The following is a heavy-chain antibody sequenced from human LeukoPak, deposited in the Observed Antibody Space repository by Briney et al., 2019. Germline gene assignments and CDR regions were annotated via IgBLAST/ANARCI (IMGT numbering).Heavy chain of an antibody. J-gene: IGHJ4*02. Sequence: GGSLRLSCVASGFTVSGHYMSWVRQAPGKGLEWVSTIYSVSTTYYADSVKGRFTVSGDNSKNTLYLQMNSLRVEDTAVYYCARDGGYSYGYGFDYWGQGTLVTPSA. V-gene: IGHV3-66*01. CDR3: ARDGGYSYGYGFDY. D-gene: IGHD5-18*01. CDR1: GFTVSGHY. CDR2: IYSVSTT.